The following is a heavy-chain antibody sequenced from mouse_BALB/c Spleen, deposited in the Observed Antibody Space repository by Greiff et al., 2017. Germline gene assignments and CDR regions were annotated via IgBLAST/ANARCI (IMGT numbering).Heavy chain of an antibody. V-gene: IGHV5-17*02. CDR2: ISSGSSTI. J-gene: IGHJ4*01. CDR1: GFTFSSFG. Sequence: DVKLQESGGGLVQPGGSRKLSCAASGFTFSSFGMHWVRQAPEKGLEWVAYISSGSSTIYYADTVKGRFTISRDNPKNTLFLQMTSLRSEDTAMYYCARGLAMDYWGQGTSVTVSS. CDR3: ARGLAMDY.